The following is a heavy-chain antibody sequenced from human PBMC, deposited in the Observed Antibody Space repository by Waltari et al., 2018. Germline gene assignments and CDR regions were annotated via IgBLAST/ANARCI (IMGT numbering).Heavy chain of an antibody. D-gene: IGHD2-8*01. CDR3: ARAYD. Sequence: EVQLVESGGGLVQPGGSLRLSCAASRFSLSTNWMRWVRQAPGKGPEWVASIKEDGSSKYYVDSVKGRFTISRDNAKNSLYLQMNSLGAEDTAVYYCARAYDWGQGTLVTVSS. CDR2: IKEDGSSK. J-gene: IGHJ4*02. CDR1: RFSLSTNW. V-gene: IGHV3-7*01.